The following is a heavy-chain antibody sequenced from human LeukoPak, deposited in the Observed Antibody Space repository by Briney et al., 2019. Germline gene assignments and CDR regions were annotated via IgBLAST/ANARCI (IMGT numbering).Heavy chain of an antibody. V-gene: IGHV4-4*02. CDR3: MRTYCSNISCFYFDY. Sequence: PSETLSLTCAVSGASISSSNWWSWARHPPGKGLEWIGEIFHAGTTNYNPSLQSRVTISVDNSRNQFSLKLTSVTAADTAVYYCMRTYCSNISCFYFDYWGQGTLVTVSS. CDR1: GASISSSNW. D-gene: IGHD2-2*01. J-gene: IGHJ4*02. CDR2: IFHAGTT.